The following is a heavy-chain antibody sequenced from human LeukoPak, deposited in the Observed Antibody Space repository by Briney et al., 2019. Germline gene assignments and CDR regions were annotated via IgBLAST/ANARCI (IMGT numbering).Heavy chain of an antibody. CDR2: ISYDGSNK. CDR1: GFTFSSYA. J-gene: IGHJ4*02. D-gene: IGHD4-23*01. V-gene: IGHV3-30-3*01. Sequence: PGRSLRLSCAASGFTFSSYAMHWVRQAPGKGLEWVAVISYDGSNKYYADSVKGRFTISRDNSKNTLYLQMNSLRAEDTAVYYCARGPVVNEPIDYWGQGTLVTVSS. CDR3: ARGPVVNEPIDY.